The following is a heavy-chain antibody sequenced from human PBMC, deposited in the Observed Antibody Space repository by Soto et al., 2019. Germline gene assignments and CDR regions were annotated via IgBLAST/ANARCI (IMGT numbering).Heavy chain of an antibody. Sequence: SETLSLTCTVSGGSISSYYWSWIRQPPGKGLEWIGYIYYSGSTNYNPSLKSRVTISVDTSKNQFSLKLSSVTAADTAVYYCARSAGGGAPDYWGQGTLVTVSS. J-gene: IGHJ4*02. CDR2: IYYSGST. V-gene: IGHV4-59*01. CDR1: GGSISSYY. CDR3: ARSAGGGAPDY. D-gene: IGHD3-16*01.